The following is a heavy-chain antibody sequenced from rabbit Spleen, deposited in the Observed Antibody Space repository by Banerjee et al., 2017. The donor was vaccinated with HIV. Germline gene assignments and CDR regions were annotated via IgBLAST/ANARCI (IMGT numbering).Heavy chain of an antibody. CDR1: GFDLSSSYW. Sequence: QEQLVESGGGLVKPEGSLTLTCKASGFDLSSSYWICWVRQAPGKGLEWIACITIGSNVGIDYASWAKGRFTISKTSSTTVTLQMTSLTAADTATYFCARGGGVGGVDGTYFHLWGPGTLVTVS. D-gene: IGHD5-1*01. V-gene: IGHV1S45*01. J-gene: IGHJ4*01. CDR2: ITIGSNVGI. CDR3: ARGGGVGGVDGTYFHL.